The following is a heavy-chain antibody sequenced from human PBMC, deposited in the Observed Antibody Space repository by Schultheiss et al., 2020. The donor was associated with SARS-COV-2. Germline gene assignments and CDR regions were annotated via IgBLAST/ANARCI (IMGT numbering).Heavy chain of an antibody. CDR3: ARQRVTMVRGVILGSWFDP. D-gene: IGHD3-10*01. CDR2: IYTSGST. Sequence: SETLSLTCAVSGYSISSGYYWGWIRQPPGKGLEWIGSIYTSGSTNYNPSLKSRVTISVDTSKNQFSLKLSSVTAADTAVYYCARQRVTMVRGVILGSWFDPWGQGTLVTVSS. CDR1: GYSISSGYY. V-gene: IGHV4-38-2*01. J-gene: IGHJ5*02.